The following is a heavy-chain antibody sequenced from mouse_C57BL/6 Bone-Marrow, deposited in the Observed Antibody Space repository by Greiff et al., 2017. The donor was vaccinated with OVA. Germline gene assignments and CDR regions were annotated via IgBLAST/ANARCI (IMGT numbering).Heavy chain of an antibody. J-gene: IGHJ4*01. Sequence: EVKLVESGGGLVQPGGSLKLSCAASGFTFSDYYMSWVRQTPEKRLEWVAYISNGGGSTYYPDTVKGRFTISRDNATNTLYLQMSRLKSEDTAMYYCARHRYYYGSKDYYAMDYWGQGTSVTVSS. CDR2: ISNGGGST. CDR1: GFTFSDYY. V-gene: IGHV5-12*01. D-gene: IGHD1-1*01. CDR3: ARHRYYYGSKDYYAMDY.